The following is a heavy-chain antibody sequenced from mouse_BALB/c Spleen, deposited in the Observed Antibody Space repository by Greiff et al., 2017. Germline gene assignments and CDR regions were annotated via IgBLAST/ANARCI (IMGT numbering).Heavy chain of an antibody. CDR1: GYTFTDYW. D-gene: IGHD2-4*01. V-gene: IGHV1-69*01. CDR3: ARDYDYDVGWFAY. J-gene: IGHJ3*01. CDR2: IDTSDSYT. Sequence: QVQLKQPGAELVMPGASVKMSCKASGYTFTDYWMHWVKQRPGQGLEWIGAIDTSDSYTSYNQKFKGKATLTVDESSSTAYMQLSSLTSEDSAVYYCARDYDYDVGWFAYWGQGTLVTVSA.